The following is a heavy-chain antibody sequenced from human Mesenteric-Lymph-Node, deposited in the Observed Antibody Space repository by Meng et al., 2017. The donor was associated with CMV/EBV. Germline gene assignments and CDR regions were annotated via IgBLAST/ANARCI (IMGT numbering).Heavy chain of an antibody. D-gene: IGHD6-13*01. Sequence: GESLKISCAASGFTFSSYWMSWVRQAPGKGLEWVANIKQDGSEKYYVDSVKGRFTISRDNAKNSLYLQMNSLRAEDTAVYYCAREPHFYSSSWYPPSFDYWGQGTLVTVSS. CDR2: IKQDGSEK. CDR3: AREPHFYSSSWYPPSFDY. CDR1: GFTFSSYW. J-gene: IGHJ4*02. V-gene: IGHV3-7*01.